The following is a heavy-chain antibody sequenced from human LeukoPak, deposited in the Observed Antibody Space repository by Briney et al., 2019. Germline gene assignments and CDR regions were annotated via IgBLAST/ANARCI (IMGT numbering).Heavy chain of an antibody. Sequence: SETLSLTCAVYGGSFSGYYWSWIRQPPGKGLEWIGGINHSGSTNYNPSLKSRVTISVDTSKNQFSLKLTSVTAADTAVYYCTRSGLTGMRKYPRADYYYYGMDVWGQGTAVTVSS. J-gene: IGHJ6*02. V-gene: IGHV4-34*01. D-gene: IGHD2-2*02. CDR1: GGSFSGYY. CDR2: INHSGST. CDR3: TRSGLTGMRKYPRADYYYYGMDV.